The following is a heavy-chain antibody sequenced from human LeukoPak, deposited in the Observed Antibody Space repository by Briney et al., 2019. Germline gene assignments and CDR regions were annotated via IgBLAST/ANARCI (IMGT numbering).Heavy chain of an antibody. CDR2: ISSNGGST. CDR3: VRVDAGYYDSSGPFDY. V-gene: IGHV3-64D*06. D-gene: IGHD3-22*01. J-gene: IGHJ4*02. Sequence: GGSLRLSCSASGFTFSSYAMHWVRQAPGKGLEYVSAISSNGGSTYYADSVKGRFIISRDNSKNTLYLQMSSLRAEDTAVYYCVRVDAGYYDSSGPFDYWGQGTLVTVSS. CDR1: GFTFSSYA.